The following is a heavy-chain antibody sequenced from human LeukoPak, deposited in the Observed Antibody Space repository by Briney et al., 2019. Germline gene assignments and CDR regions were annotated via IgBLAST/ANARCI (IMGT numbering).Heavy chain of an antibody. CDR2: IRYDGSNK. J-gene: IGHJ6*03. D-gene: IGHD3-10*01. V-gene: IGHV3-30*02. CDR1: GFTFSSYG. Sequence: GGSLRLSCAASGFTFSSYGMHWVRQAPGKGLEWVAFIRYDGSNKYYADSVKGRFTISRDNSKNTLYLQMNSLRAEDTAVYYCAKFVLPMVRGVMPNYYYMDVWGKGTTVTISS. CDR3: AKFVLPMVRGVMPNYYYMDV.